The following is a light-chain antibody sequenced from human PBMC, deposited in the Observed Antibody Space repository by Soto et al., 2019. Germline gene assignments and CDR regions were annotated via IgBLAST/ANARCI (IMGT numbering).Light chain of an antibody. Sequence: VVVTQSPGTLSLSPGERATLSCRASQSVSSPYVAWYQQKPGQAPRLLIFSTSNRATAIPDRFSGSGSGTDFTLTIARLEPEDLAVYYCLQYGSSSRTFGQGTRVEI. V-gene: IGKV3-20*01. J-gene: IGKJ1*01. CDR1: QSVSSPY. CDR2: STS. CDR3: LQYGSSSRT.